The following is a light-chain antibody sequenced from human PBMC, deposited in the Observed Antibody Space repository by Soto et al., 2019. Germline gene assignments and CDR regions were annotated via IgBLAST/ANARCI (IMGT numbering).Light chain of an antibody. V-gene: IGKV1-5*01. Sequence: DIHRTQCPATLSASVGDRVTITCRASQSISSWLAWYQQKPGKAPKLLIYDASSLESGVPSRFSGSGSGTELALTISSLQPDDFATYYCKQYNSYSGTFGQGTKVDIK. CDR3: KQYNSYSGT. J-gene: IGKJ1*01. CDR2: DAS. CDR1: QSISSW.